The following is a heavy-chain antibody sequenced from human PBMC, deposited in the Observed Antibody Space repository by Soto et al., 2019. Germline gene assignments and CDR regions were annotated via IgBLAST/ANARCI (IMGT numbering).Heavy chain of an antibody. D-gene: IGHD3-16*02. CDR2: INHSGST. CDR1: GGSFSGYY. Sequence: SETLSLTCAVYGGSFSGYYWSWIRQPPGKGLEWIGEINHSGSTNYNPSLKSRVTISVDTSKNQFSLKLSSVTAADTAVYYCARAAPYDYIWGSYSYSNWIDPRGQGTLVTVSS. CDR3: ARAAPYDYIWGSYSYSNWIDP. J-gene: IGHJ5*02. V-gene: IGHV4-34*01.